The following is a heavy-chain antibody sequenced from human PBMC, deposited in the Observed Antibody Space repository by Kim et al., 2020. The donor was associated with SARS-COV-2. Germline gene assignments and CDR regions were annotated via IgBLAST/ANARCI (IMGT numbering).Heavy chain of an antibody. D-gene: IGHD2-15*01. CDR3: ARGLGASVVAATQSYYYGMDV. V-gene: IGHV1-46*01. CDR2: INPSGVTT. Sequence: ASVKVSCKASGYTFISYHMHWVRQAPGQGLEWMGIINPSGVTTTYAQKFQGRVTMTRDTSTSIVYMALSSLRSEDTAVYYCARGLGASVVAATQSYYYGMDVWGQGTTVTVSS. CDR1: GYTFISYH. J-gene: IGHJ6*02.